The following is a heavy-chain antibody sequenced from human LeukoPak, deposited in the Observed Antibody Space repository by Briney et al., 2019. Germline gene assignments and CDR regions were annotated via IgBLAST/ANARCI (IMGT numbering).Heavy chain of an antibody. CDR2: INASGGST. J-gene: IGHJ4*02. D-gene: IGHD3-9*01. Sequence: GGSLRLSCAASGFTFSSYSMSWVRQAPGKGLEWIAGINASGGSTYYAESVKGRFTISRDKAKKPVYMEMNILRGDETAVYYCASRDILPHWGQGTLVSVSS. V-gene: IGHV3-23*01. CDR3: ASRDILPH. CDR1: GFTFSSYS.